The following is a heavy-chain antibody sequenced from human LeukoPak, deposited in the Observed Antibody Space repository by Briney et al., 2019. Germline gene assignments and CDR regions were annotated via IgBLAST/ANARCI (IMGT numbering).Heavy chain of an antibody. CDR3: ARGSPKHDS. CDR1: GGSFSGNN. J-gene: IGHJ5*01. CDR2: INHSGAT. Sequence: SETLSLTCAVYGGSFSGNNWNWIRQPPGKGLEWIGEINHSGATKYNPSLKSRLAISVDPSKNQFSLKLKSVTAADTAVYYCARGSPKHDSWGQGTLVTVSS. V-gene: IGHV4-34*01.